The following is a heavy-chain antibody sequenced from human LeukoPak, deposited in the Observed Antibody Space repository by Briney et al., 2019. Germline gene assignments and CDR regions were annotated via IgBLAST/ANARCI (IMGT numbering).Heavy chain of an antibody. CDR2: VYYSGST. CDR1: GGSISSSSYY. Sequence: SETLSLTCTVSGGSISSSSYYWGWLRQPPGTGLEWIGSVYYSGSTYYNPSLKSRVTISVDTSKNQFSLKLSSVTAADTAVYYCARKTYYDYVWGSYRYFYFDYWGQGTLVTVSS. D-gene: IGHD3-16*02. V-gene: IGHV4-39*07. CDR3: ARKTYYDYVWGSYRYFYFDY. J-gene: IGHJ4*02.